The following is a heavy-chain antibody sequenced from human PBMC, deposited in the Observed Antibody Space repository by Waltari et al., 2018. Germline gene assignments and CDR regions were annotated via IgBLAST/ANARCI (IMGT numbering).Heavy chain of an antibody. V-gene: IGHV4-39*01. CDR1: GGSISSSSYY. CDR3: ASSIAALPYNWFDP. D-gene: IGHD6-6*01. J-gene: IGHJ5*02. CDR2: IYYSGST. Sequence: QLQLQESGPGLVKPSETLSLTCTVSGGSISSSSYYWGWIRQPPGKGLEWIGSIYYSGSTYYNPSLKSRVTRSVDTSKNQFSLKLSSVTAADTAVYYCASSIAALPYNWFDPWGQGTLVTVSS.